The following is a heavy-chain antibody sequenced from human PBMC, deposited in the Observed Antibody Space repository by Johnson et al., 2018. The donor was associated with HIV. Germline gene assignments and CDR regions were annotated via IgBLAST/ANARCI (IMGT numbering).Heavy chain of an antibody. CDR1: GFTFSNAW. D-gene: IGHD1-26*01. Sequence: VQLVESGGGVVHPGGSLRLSCVASGFTFSNAWMHWVRQAPGKGLEWVGRIKSKTDGGTIDYAAPVKGRFTISRDDSKNTLYLQMNSLKTEDTALYYCNTDRVDGGGSYYNAFDIWGQGTMSPSLQ. J-gene: IGHJ3*02. CDR2: IKSKTDGGTI. V-gene: IGHV3-15*01. CDR3: NTDRVDGGGSYYNAFDI.